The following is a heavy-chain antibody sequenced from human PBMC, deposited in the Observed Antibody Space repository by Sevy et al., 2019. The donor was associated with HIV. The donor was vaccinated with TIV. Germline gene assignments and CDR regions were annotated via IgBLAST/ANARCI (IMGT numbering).Heavy chain of an antibody. CDR2: INPNKGDA. CDR3: VRGYFGSGSYRLLY. V-gene: IGHV1-2*02. D-gene: IGHD3-10*01. Sequence: ASVQVSCKASGYSFTGFYIHWMRQAPGQGLEWMGWINPNKGDAKYAQKYQGRVTMTRDTAATTTYMELTSLRSDDTAVYYCVRGYFGSGSYRLLYWGQGAPVTVSS. CDR1: GYSFTGFY. J-gene: IGHJ4*02.